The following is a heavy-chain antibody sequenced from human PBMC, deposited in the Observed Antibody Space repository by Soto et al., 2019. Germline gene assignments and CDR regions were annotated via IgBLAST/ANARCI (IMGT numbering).Heavy chain of an antibody. CDR2: MHYSWAT. V-gene: IGHV4-39*01. J-gene: IGHJ5*02. CDR3: ARQGSNSSRRLSWFDH. CDR1: VGSSSSSTYS. Sequence: SETLSLTCTASVGSSSSSTYSCGWIRQPPGKGLEWIGSMHYSWATYYNPSLKSRVSISLDTSKSQFSLKLTFVTAADTAVYFCARQGSNSSRRLSWFDHWGQGTLVTVSS. D-gene: IGHD3-16*01.